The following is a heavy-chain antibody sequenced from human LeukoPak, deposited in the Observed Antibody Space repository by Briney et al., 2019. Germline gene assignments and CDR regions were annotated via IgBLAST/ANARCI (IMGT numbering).Heavy chain of an antibody. Sequence: SVKVSCKASGGTFSSYAISWVRQAPGQGLEWMGGIIPIFGTANYAQKFQGRLTITADESTSTTYMELSSLRSEDTAVYYCARDPRYLYDSSDYFPHYFDYWGQGTLVTVSS. CDR3: ARDPRYLYDSSDYFPHYFDY. D-gene: IGHD3-22*01. CDR2: IIPIFGTA. CDR1: GGTFSSYA. J-gene: IGHJ4*02. V-gene: IGHV1-69*01.